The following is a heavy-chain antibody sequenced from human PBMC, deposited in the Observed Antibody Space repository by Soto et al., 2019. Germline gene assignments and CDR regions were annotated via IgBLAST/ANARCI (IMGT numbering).Heavy chain of an antibody. CDR2: INPNSGGT. V-gene: IGHV1-2*02. J-gene: IGHJ2*01. CDR1: RDRYAGRY. CDR3: ARASMRYWY. D-gene: IGHD2-2*01. Sequence: ASAKLSSQDSRDRYAGRYLRWARHYLGQGLEWMGWINPNSGGTNYAQKFQGRVTMTRDTSISTAYMELSRLRSDDTAFYYRARASMRYWY.